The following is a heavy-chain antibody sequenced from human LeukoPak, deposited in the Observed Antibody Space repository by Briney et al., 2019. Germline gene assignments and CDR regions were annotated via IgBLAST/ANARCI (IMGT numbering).Heavy chain of an antibody. CDR3: VREYHGGYFDF. D-gene: IGHD3-16*01. Sequence: EASVKVSCKASGYTFTSYGISWVRQAPGQGLEWLGVVYPSAGTSDPAQRFRARITLSDDTSTSTAYMELRSLKSEDTAIYFCVREYHGGYFDFWGQGTLVTVSS. CDR1: GYTFTSYG. J-gene: IGHJ4*02. CDR2: VYPSAGTS. V-gene: IGHV1-18*01.